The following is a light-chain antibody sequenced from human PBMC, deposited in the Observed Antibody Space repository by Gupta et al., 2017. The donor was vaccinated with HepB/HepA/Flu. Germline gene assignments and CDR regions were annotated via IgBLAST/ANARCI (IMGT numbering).Light chain of an antibody. V-gene: IGKV1-33*01. CDR1: HDIKTF. CDR3: QQYEHLPYT. J-gene: IGKJ2*01. Sequence: EIQMTQSPSSLSSSVGDRVTITCQATHDIKTFLNWFQQKSGKAPRLLIYGASNLESGVPPRFSGSGSGTQFSLTITNLQPEDVASYVCQQYEHLPYTFGQGT. CDR2: GAS.